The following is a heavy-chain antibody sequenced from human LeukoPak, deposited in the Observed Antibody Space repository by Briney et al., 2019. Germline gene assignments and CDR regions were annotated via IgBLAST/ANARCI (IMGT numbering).Heavy chain of an antibody. CDR1: GYTFTSYD. Sequence: ASVKVSCKASGYTFTSYDINWVRQAPGQGLEWMGWINPNSGGTNYAQKFQGRVTMTRDTSISTAYMELSRLRSDDTAVYYCARVAAAGYYFDYWGQGTLVTVSS. CDR3: ARVAAAGYYFDY. J-gene: IGHJ4*02. V-gene: IGHV1-2*02. CDR2: INPNSGGT. D-gene: IGHD6-13*01.